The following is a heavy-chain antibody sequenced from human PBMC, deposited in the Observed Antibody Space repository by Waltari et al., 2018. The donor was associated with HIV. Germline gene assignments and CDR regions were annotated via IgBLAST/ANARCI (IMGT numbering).Heavy chain of an antibody. Sequence: QVQLQESGPGLVKPSETLFLTCTVSGGSISSYYWSWIRQPPGKGLEWIGYIYYSGSTNYNPSRKSRVTISVDTSKNQFSLKLSSVTAADTAVYYCARVDYGPNPYGMDVWGQGTTVTVSS. CDR1: GGSISSYY. J-gene: IGHJ6*02. V-gene: IGHV4-59*01. D-gene: IGHD4-17*01. CDR2: IYYSGST. CDR3: ARVDYGPNPYGMDV.